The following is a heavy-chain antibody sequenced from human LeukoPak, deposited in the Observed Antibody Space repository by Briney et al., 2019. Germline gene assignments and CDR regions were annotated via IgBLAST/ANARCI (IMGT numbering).Heavy chain of an antibody. CDR2: ISAYNGNT. Sequence: ASVTVSFKASGYTFTNYGISWVRQAPGQGLEWMGWISAYNGNTNYAQKLQGRVTMTTDTSTSTAYMELRSLRSDDTAVYYCARRVFLHAFDIWGQGTMVTVSS. V-gene: IGHV1-18*01. D-gene: IGHD2/OR15-2a*01. CDR3: ARRVFLHAFDI. CDR1: GYTFTNYG. J-gene: IGHJ3*02.